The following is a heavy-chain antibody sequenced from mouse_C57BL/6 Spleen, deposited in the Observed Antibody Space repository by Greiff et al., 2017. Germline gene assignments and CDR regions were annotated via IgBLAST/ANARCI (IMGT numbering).Heavy chain of an antibody. D-gene: IGHD1-1*01. J-gene: IGHJ2*01. CDR1: GFTFSDYG. V-gene: IGHV5-17*01. CDR3: AREYYYGSSYGYFDY. CDR2: ISSGSSTI. Sequence: EVKLMESGGGLVKPGGSLKLSCAASGFTFSDYGMHWVRQAPEKGLEWVAYISSGSSTIYYADTVKGRFTISRDNAKNTMFLQMTSLRSEDTAMYYCAREYYYGSSYGYFDYWGQGTTLTVSS.